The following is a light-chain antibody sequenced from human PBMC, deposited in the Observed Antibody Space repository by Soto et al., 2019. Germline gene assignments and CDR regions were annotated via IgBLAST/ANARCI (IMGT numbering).Light chain of an antibody. V-gene: IGKV1-12*01. CDR2: SAS. CDR3: QQSYSFPLT. CDR1: QAIGSW. Sequence: DIQMTQSPSSVSASVGDRVTITSRASQAIGSWLAWYQQKPGKAPNLLIYSASILQSGVPSRFRGSISGTDFTLTITSLQPEDFATYYCQQSYSFPLTFGGGTNVEIK. J-gene: IGKJ4*01.